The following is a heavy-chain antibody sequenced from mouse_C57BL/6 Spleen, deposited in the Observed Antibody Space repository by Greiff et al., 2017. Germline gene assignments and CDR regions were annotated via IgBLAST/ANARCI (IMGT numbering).Heavy chain of an antibody. CDR3: ARRGYPHYFDY. CDR2: IDPSDSYT. J-gene: IGHJ2*01. V-gene: IGHV1-69*01. D-gene: IGHD2-14*01. CDR1: GYTFTSYW. Sequence: QVQLQQSGAELVMPGASVKLSCKASGYTFTSYWMHWVKQRPGQGLEWIGEIDPSDSYTNYNQKFKGKSTLTVDKSSSTAYMQLSSLTSEDSAVYYCARRGYPHYFDYWGQGTTLTVSS.